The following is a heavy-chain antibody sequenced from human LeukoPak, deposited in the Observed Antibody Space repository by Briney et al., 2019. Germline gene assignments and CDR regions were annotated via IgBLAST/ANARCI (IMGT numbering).Heavy chain of an antibody. CDR1: GFTFSSNT. J-gene: IGHJ4*02. Sequence: GGSLRLSCAASGFTFSSNTMSWVRQPPGKGLEWASAISGSGGSTYYADSVKGRFAISRDNSKNTMYLQMNRLRAEDTGVYYCAKVGYSGSLDYWGQGTLVTVSS. V-gene: IGHV3-23*01. CDR2: ISGSGGST. D-gene: IGHD1-26*01. CDR3: AKVGYSGSLDY.